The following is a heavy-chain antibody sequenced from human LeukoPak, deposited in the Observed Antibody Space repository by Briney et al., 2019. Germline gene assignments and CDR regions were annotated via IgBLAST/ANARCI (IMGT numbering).Heavy chain of an antibody. Sequence: PSETLSLTCTVSGGSISSYYWSWIRQPPGKGLEWIGYIYYTGSTDYNPSLKSRVAISVDTSKNQFSLKLSSVTAADTAVYYCARGSKAAPSTFDYWGQGTLVTVSS. CDR1: GGSISSYY. D-gene: IGHD6-13*01. J-gene: IGHJ4*02. V-gene: IGHV4-59*01. CDR3: ARGSKAAPSTFDY. CDR2: IYYTGST.